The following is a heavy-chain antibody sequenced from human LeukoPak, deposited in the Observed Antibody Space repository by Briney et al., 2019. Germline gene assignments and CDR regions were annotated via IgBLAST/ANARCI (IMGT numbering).Heavy chain of an antibody. V-gene: IGHV3-30*04. Sequence: PGRSLRLSCAASGSTFSSYAMHWVRQAPGKGLEWVAVISYDGSNKYYADSVKGRFTISRDNSKNTLYLQMNSLRAEDTAVYYCARRGWAAMSTTRYFDYWGQGTLVTVSS. CDR1: GSTFSSYA. CDR3: ARRGWAAMSTTRYFDY. CDR2: ISYDGSNK. D-gene: IGHD5-18*01. J-gene: IGHJ4*02.